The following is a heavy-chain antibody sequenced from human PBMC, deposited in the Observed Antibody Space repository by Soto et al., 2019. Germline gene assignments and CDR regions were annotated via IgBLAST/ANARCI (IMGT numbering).Heavy chain of an antibody. CDR1: GFSLSTSGMC. J-gene: IGHJ6*03. V-gene: IGHV2-70*11. Sequence: SRPTLVNPTQTLTLTCTFFGFSLSTSGMCISWNRQPPGKALEWLARIDWDDDKYYSTSLKTRLTISKDTSKNQVVLTMTNMDPVDTATYYCARTKQSYCSSTSCPNMDVWGKGTTVTVSS. CDR2: IDWDDDK. CDR3: ARTKQSYCSSTSCPNMDV. D-gene: IGHD2-2*01.